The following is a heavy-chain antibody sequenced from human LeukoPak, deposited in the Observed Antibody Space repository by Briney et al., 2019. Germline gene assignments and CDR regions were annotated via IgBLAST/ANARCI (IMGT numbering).Heavy chain of an antibody. J-gene: IGHJ6*03. V-gene: IGHV1-8*03. CDR1: GYTFTSYD. D-gene: IGHD2-2*01. Sequence: ASVKVSCKASGYTFTSYDINWVRQATGQGLEWMGWMNPNRGNTGYAQKFQGRVTNNRNTSISTAYMELSSLRSEDTAVYYCARATRSYCSSTSCYYYYYMDVWGKGTTVTVSS. CDR2: MNPNRGNT. CDR3: ARATRSYCSSTSCYYYYYMDV.